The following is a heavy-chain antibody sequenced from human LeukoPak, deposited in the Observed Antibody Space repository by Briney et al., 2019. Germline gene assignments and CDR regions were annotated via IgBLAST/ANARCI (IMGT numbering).Heavy chain of an antibody. CDR2: IHYSGST. V-gene: IGHV4-61*05. CDR1: GGSISSSSYY. J-gene: IGHJ5*02. Sequence: PSETLSLTCTVSGGSISSSSYYWGWIRQPPGKGLEWIGYIHYSGSTNYNPSLKSRVTISVDTSKNQFSLKLSSVTAADTAVYYCARGSDYYGSGTPNWFDPWGQGTLVTVSS. CDR3: ARGSDYYGSGTPNWFDP. D-gene: IGHD3-10*01.